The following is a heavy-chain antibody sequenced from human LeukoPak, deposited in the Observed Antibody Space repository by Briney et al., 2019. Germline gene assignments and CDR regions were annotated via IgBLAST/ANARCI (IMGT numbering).Heavy chain of an antibody. CDR3: ARVEKYYYDSSGYSLDY. Sequence: GGSLRLSCAASGFTVSSNYMSWVRQAPGKGLEWVSVIYSGSSTYYADSVKGRFTISRDNSKNTLYLQMNSLRAEDTAVYYCARVEKYYYDSSGYSLDYWGQGTLVTVSS. CDR2: IYSGSST. CDR1: GFTVSSNY. V-gene: IGHV3-53*01. J-gene: IGHJ4*02. D-gene: IGHD3-22*01.